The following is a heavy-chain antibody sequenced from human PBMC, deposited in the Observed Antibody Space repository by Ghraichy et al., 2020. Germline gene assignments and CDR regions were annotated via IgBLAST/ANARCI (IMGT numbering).Heavy chain of an antibody. V-gene: IGHV4-39*01. J-gene: IGHJ5*02. CDR1: GGSISNSNYY. CDR3: ASRSYDFWSAYWGS. Sequence: SQTLSLTCTVSGGSISNSNYYWGWIRQPPGKGLEWIGTIFYSGTTYYNPSLKSRVTISVDTSKNQFSLDLSSVTAADTAVYYCASRSYDFWSAYWGSWGQGTLVTVSS. CDR2: IFYSGTT. D-gene: IGHD3-3*01.